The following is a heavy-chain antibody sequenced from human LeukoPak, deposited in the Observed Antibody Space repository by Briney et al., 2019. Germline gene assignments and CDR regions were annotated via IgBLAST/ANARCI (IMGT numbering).Heavy chain of an antibody. Sequence: PGGSLRLSCADSGFTFSSYSMNWGRQAPGERLEWVSSIISSSSYIYYADSVKGRFTVSRDNAKNSLYLQMNSLRAEDTAVYYCARDSSRTAFDYWGQGNLVTV. CDR2: IISSSSYI. CDR1: GFTFSSYS. CDR3: ARDSSRTAFDY. V-gene: IGHV3-21*01. J-gene: IGHJ4*02. D-gene: IGHD6-13*01.